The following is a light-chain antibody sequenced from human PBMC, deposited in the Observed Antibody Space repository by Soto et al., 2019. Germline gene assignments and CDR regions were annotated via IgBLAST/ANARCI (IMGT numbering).Light chain of an antibody. J-gene: IGLJ2*01. CDR2: DNN. Sequence: QSVLTQPRSVSAAPGQKVTISCSGNNYNIGNNHISWYQQLPGTAPKLLIYDNNKRPSGIPDRFSGSKSGTSVTLAITGLHTGDEADYYCGTWDSSLSDVVFGGGTQLTVL. CDR1: NYNIGNNH. CDR3: GTWDSSLSDVV. V-gene: IGLV1-51*01.